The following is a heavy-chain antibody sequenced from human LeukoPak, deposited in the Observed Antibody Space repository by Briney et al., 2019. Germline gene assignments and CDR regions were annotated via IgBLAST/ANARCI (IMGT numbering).Heavy chain of an antibody. CDR2: IRYDGINK. J-gene: IGHJ4*02. CDR1: GFTFNHYG. D-gene: IGHD3-10*02. V-gene: IGHV3-30*02. CDR3: AKPSYMFAPGIRSCFDC. Sequence: TGGSLRLACTTSGFTFNHYGLHWVRQPPGKGLEWVAFIRYDGINKYFADSVTGRFTISRDNNNNTMYLQMNNLTVDDTAVYYCAKPSYMFAPGIRSCFDCWGQGTLVTVSS.